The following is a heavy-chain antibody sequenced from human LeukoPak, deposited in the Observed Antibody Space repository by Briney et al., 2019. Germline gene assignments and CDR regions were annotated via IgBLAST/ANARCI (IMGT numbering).Heavy chain of an antibody. J-gene: IGHJ4*02. V-gene: IGHV1-46*01. CDR3: ARGYDSSAYKLPIDS. CDR1: GYTFTSYY. Sequence: ASVKVSCKASGYTFTSYYMHWVRQAPGQGLEWMGIINPSGVSTSYAQKFQGRVTFTRDTSTSTAYMELSRLRSDDTAVYFCARGYDSSAYKLPIDSWGQGTLVSVSS. D-gene: IGHD3-22*01. CDR2: INPSGVST.